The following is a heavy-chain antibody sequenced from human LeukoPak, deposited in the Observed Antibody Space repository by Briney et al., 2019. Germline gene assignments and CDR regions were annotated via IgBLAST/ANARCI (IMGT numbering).Heavy chain of an antibody. V-gene: IGHV6-1*01. CDR1: GDSVSSNSAA. D-gene: IGHD3-16*01. CDR2: TYFRSKWYY. J-gene: IGHJ4*02. Sequence: SQTLSLTCDISGDSVSSNSAAWVWFRQSPSRGLEWLARTYFRSKWYYDYAVSVRSRIVISPDTSKNQFSLQLNSVTPDDTAVFFCARSAVGGHNDFWGQGTLVTVSS. CDR3: ARSAVGGHNDF.